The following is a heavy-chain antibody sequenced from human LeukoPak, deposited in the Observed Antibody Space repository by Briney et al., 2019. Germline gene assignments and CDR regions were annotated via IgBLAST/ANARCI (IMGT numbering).Heavy chain of an antibody. V-gene: IGHV3-11*01. CDR1: GFTFSDYE. J-gene: IGHJ4*02. CDR3: ARGNYDYGWGNFRKGSFDN. Sequence: MTGGSLRLSCAASGFTFSDYEMGWIRQAPGKGLEWVSYISNSGSDIYYAESVKGRFTISRDNAENSLYLQMTSLRADDTAVYYCARGNYDYGWGNFRKGSFDNWGQGSLVTVSS. D-gene: IGHD3-16*01. CDR2: ISNSGSDI.